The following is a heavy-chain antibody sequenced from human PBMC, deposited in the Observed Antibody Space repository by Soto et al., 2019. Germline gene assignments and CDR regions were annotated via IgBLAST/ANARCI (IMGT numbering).Heavy chain of an antibody. CDR2: ISEDGGKK. CDR3: AKPLGSGYADAFNM. CDR1: GFTFSTYV. V-gene: IGHV3-30*18. J-gene: IGHJ3*02. Sequence: PGGSLRLSCAASGFTFSTYVMHWVRQAPGKGLEWVALISEDGGKKYYADSVKGRFTISRDNSKDRLYLQMNSLRAEDTAVYYCAKPLGSGYADAFNMWGRGTMVTVSS. D-gene: IGHD3-3*01.